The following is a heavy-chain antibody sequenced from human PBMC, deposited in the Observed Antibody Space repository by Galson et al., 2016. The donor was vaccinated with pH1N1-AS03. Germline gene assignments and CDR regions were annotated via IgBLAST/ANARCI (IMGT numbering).Heavy chain of an antibody. D-gene: IGHD3-16*02. V-gene: IGHV4-4*02. Sequence: SETLSLTCAVSGGSMTSPDWWTWVRQPPGKGLEWIGEVHYSGTTSYNPSLNSRVTMSIDKSNNQFSLNLGSVTAADTAVYFCASAGYHTPGYHYWGQGALATGSS. CDR3: ASAGYHTPGYHY. CDR1: GGSMTSPDW. CDR2: VHYSGTT. J-gene: IGHJ4*02.